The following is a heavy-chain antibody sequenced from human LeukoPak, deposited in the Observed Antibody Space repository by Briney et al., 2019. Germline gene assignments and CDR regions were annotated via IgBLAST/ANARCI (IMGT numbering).Heavy chain of an antibody. CDR3: ARLIKITIFGVVIGLDP. CDR1: GGSFSGYY. J-gene: IGHJ5*02. CDR2: INHSGCT. V-gene: IGHV4-34*01. Sequence: PSETLSLTCAVYGGSFSGYYWSWIRQPPGKGLEWIGEINHSGCTNYNPSLQSRVTISVDTSKNQFSLKLSSVTAADTAVYYCARLIKITIFGVVIGLDPWGQGTLVTVSS. D-gene: IGHD3-3*01.